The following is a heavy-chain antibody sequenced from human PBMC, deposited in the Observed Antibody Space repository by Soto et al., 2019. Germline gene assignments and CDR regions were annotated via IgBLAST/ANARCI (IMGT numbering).Heavy chain of an antibody. D-gene: IGHD4-17*01. CDR2: IYYSGST. CDR3: ARLQTTWYGDYVSYFDY. V-gene: IGHV4-30-4*08. Sequence: SETLSLTCTVSGGSISSGDYYWSWIRQHPGKGLEWIGYIYYSGSTYYNPSLKSRVTISVDTSKNQFSLKLSSVTAADTAVYYCARLQTTWYGDYVSYFDYWGQGTLVTVS. CDR1: GGSISSGDYY. J-gene: IGHJ4*02.